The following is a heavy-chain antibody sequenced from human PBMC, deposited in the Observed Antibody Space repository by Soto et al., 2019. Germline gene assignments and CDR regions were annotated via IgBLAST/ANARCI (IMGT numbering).Heavy chain of an antibody. CDR3: VKEGFMRGDWSGEFDY. Sequence: WGTLRLSCSASGFTFNTNDIHWVRHAQGKGLEFVSAITSYGGDRYYADPVKGRFAISRNNSKNTLYLQMNSLRTEDTALYYCVKEGFMRGDWSGEFDYWGQGA. CDR2: ITSYGGDR. V-gene: IGHV3-64D*06. J-gene: IGHJ4*02. CDR1: GFTFNTND. D-gene: IGHD2-21*02.